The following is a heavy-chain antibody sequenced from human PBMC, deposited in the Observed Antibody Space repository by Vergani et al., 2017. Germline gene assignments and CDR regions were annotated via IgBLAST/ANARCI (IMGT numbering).Heavy chain of an antibody. CDR1: GGSFSGYY. V-gene: IGHV4-34*01. D-gene: IGHD2-2*01. Sequence: QVQLQQWGAGLLKPSETLSLTCAVYGGSFSGYYRSWIRQPPGKGLEWIGEINHSGSTNYNPSLKSRVTISVDTSKNQFSLKLSSVTAADTAVYYCVRGGQIVVVPAATKVFDYWGQGTLVTVSS. CDR2: INHSGST. J-gene: IGHJ4*02. CDR3: VRGGQIVVVPAATKVFDY.